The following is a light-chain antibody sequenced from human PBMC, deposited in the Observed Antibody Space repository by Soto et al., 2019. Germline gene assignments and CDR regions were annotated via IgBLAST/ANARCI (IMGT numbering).Light chain of an antibody. V-gene: IGLV2-23*02. J-gene: IGLJ1*01. CDR3: CSYAGSTTYV. CDR2: DVS. Sequence: QSALTQPASVSGSPRQSITISCTETSSDVGSYDLVSWYQQHPGKAPKLIIYDVSKRPSGVSSRFSGSKSGNTASLTISGLQAEDEADYYCCSYAGSTTYVFGTGTKVTVL. CDR1: SSDVGSYDL.